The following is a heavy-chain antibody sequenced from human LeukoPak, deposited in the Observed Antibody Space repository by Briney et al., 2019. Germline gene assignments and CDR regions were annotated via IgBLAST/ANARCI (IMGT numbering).Heavy chain of an antibody. V-gene: IGHV4-39*01. CDR2: IYYSGST. J-gene: IGHJ5*02. D-gene: IGHD3-10*01. CDR1: GGSISSNSFY. Sequence: SETLSLTCTVSGGSISSNSFYWGWIRQPPGKGLEWIGSIYYSGSTYYNPSLKSRVTISVDTSKNQFSLKLSSVTVADAAVYYCARNRYYYGSGNYGVPNWFDPWGQGTLVTVSS. CDR3: ARNRYYYGSGNYGVPNWFDP.